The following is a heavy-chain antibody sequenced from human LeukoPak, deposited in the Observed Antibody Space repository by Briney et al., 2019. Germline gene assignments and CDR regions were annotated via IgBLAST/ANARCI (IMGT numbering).Heavy chain of an antibody. Sequence: ASVKVSCKASGGTFSSYAISWVRQAPGQGLEWMGGIIPIFGTANYAQKFQGRVTITTDESTSTAYMELSSLRSEDTAVYYCASPRYCSGGSCYGFDYWGQGTLVTVSS. V-gene: IGHV1-69*05. CDR2: IIPIFGTA. CDR1: GGTFSSYA. J-gene: IGHJ4*02. D-gene: IGHD2-15*01. CDR3: ASPRYCSGGSCYGFDY.